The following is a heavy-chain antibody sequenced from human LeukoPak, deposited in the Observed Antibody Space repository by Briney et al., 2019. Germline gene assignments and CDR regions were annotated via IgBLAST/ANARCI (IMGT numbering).Heavy chain of an antibody. D-gene: IGHD1-26*01. CDR3: ARDIVGATGDYYYYYMDV. CDR2: TYHSGST. J-gene: IGHJ6*03. V-gene: IGHV4-30-2*01. CDR1: GGSISSGGYY. Sequence: SQTLSLTCTVSGGSISSGGYYWSWIRQPPGKGLEWIGYTYHSGSTYYNPSLKSRVTISVDRSKNQFSLKLSSVTAADTAVYYCARDIVGATGDYYYYYMDVWGKGTTVTVSS.